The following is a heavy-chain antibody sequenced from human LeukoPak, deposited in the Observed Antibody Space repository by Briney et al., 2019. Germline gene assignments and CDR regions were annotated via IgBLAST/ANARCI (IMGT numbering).Heavy chain of an antibody. CDR1: GFTFSNLW. J-gene: IGHJ4*02. Sequence: GGSLRLSCAASGFTFSNLWMSWVRQAPGKGLKWVANIKQDGSEKYYVDSVKGRFTISRDNSKNTLYLQMNSLRAEDTAVYYCARYYSGFDYWGQGTLVTVSS. CDR2: IKQDGSEK. CDR3: ARYYSGFDY. D-gene: IGHD3-10*01. V-gene: IGHV3-7*01.